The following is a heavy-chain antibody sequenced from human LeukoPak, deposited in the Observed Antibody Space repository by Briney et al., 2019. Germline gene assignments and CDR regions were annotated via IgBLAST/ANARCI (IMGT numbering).Heavy chain of an antibody. CDR3: ARHANRGYDTSGYYNFQH. J-gene: IGHJ1*01. CDR1: GGSFSGYY. D-gene: IGHD3-22*01. Sequence: PSETLSLTCAVYGGSFSGYYWSWIRQPPGKGLEWIGEINHSGSTNYNPSLKSRVTISVDTSKNQFSLKLSAVTAADTAVYYCARHANRGYDTSGYYNFQHWGQGTLVTVSS. CDR2: INHSGST. V-gene: IGHV4-34*01.